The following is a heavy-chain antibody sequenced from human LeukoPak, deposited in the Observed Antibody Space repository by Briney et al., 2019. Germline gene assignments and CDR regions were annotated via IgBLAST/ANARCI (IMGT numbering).Heavy chain of an antibody. Sequence: PSETLSLTCTVSGGSISSSSYYWGWIRQPPGKGLEWIGSIYYSGSTYYNPSLKSRVTISVDTSKNQFSLKLSSVTAADTAVYYCARSLYYDFWSGYYLDWFDPWGQGTLVTVSS. J-gene: IGHJ5*02. D-gene: IGHD3-3*01. V-gene: IGHV4-39*01. CDR3: ARSLYYDFWSGYYLDWFDP. CDR1: GGSISSSSYY. CDR2: IYYSGST.